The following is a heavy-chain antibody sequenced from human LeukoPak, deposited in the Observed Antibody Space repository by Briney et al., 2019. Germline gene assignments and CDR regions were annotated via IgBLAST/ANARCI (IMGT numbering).Heavy chain of an antibody. V-gene: IGHV1-2*02. CDR3: ARDFNYYDSSSGFDP. Sequence: GASVKVSCKASGYTFTGYYMHWVRQAPGQELEWMGWINPNSGGTNYAQKFQGRVTMTRDTSISTAYMELSRLRSDDTAVYYCARDFNYYDSSSGFDPWGQGTLVTVSS. CDR1: GYTFTGYY. J-gene: IGHJ5*02. D-gene: IGHD3-22*01. CDR2: INPNSGGT.